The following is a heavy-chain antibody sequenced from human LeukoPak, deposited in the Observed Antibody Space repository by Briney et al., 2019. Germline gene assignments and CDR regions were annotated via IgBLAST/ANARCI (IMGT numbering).Heavy chain of an antibody. J-gene: IGHJ4*02. Sequence: GASVKVSCKVSGYTLTKLSMHWVRQAPGKGLEWMGGFDPEDGETIYAQKFQGRVTMTEDTSTDTAYMELSSLRSEDTAVYYCATYYYDSSGYYPFDYWGQGTLVTVSS. V-gene: IGHV1-24*01. CDR3: ATYYYDSSGYYPFDY. D-gene: IGHD3-22*01. CDR1: GYTLTKLS. CDR2: FDPEDGET.